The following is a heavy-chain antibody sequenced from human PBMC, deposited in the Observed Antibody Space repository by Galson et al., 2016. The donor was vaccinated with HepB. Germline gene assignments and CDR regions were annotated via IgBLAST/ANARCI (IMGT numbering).Heavy chain of an antibody. V-gene: IGHV3-23*01. Sequence: SLRLSCAASGFTFSNFPMTWVRQAPGKGLEWVSAVSGSGGTTYYADSVKGRFTISRDNSKNTLYLQMNSLRAEDTAVYYCAKDPEKYTSAWHPGGYWGQGILVTVSS. CDR2: VSGSGGTT. D-gene: IGHD6-19*01. CDR1: GFTFSNFP. CDR3: AKDPEKYTSAWHPGGY. J-gene: IGHJ4*02.